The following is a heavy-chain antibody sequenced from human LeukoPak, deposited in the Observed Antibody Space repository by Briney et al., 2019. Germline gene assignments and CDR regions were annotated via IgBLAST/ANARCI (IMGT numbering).Heavy chain of an antibody. V-gene: IGHV1-18*01. CDR2: ISAYNGNT. CDR3: ARGRNYYYYGMDV. J-gene: IGHJ6*02. CDR1: GYTFTSYG. Sequence: ASVKVSCKASGYTFTSYGISWVRQAPGQGLEWMGWISAYNGNTNYAQKFQGRVTMTRNTSISTAYMELSSLRSEDTAVYYCARGRNYYYYGMDVWGQGTTVTVSS.